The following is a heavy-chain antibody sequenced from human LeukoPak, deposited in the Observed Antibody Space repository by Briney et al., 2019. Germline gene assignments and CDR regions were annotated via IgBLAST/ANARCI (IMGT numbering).Heavy chain of an antibody. CDR3: ARHSLRTYYLLNWFDP. Sequence: SETLSLTCTVSGGSISSYYWSWIRQPPGKGLEWIGYIYYNGSTNYSPSLKSRVTISVDTSKNQFSLKLSSVTAADTAVYYCARHSLRTYYLLNWFDPWGQGTLVTVSS. V-gene: IGHV4-59*08. CDR1: GGSISSYY. D-gene: IGHD3-10*01. CDR2: IYYNGST. J-gene: IGHJ5*02.